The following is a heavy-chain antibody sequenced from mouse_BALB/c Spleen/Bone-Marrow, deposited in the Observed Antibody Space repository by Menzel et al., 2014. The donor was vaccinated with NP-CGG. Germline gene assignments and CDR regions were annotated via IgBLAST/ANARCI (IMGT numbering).Heavy chain of an antibody. V-gene: IGHV1-5*01. J-gene: IGHJ2*01. CDR2: IYTGNSDT. Sequence: EVKLVESGTVLARPGAAVKMSCKASGYTFSNYWMHWVKQRPGQGLEWIGTIYTGNSDTTYNQKFKGKAKLTAVTSTSTAYMELSSLTNEDSAVYYCTTLARSDFDYWGQGTTLTVSS. D-gene: IGHD3-1*01. CDR3: TTLARSDFDY. CDR1: GYTFSNYW.